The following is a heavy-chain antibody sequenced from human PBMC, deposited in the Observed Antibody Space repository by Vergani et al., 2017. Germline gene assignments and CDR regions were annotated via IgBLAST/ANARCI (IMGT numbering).Heavy chain of an antibody. CDR1: GFTFSSYS. CDR2: ISSSSSYI. D-gene: IGHD3-22*01. CDR3: ARAYDSSGYWVYYYGLDV. Sequence: EVQLVESGGGLVKPGGSLRLSCAASGFTFSSYSMNWVRQAPGKGLDWVSSISSSSSYIYYADSVKGRFTISRDNAKNSRYLQMNSLRAEDTAVYYCARAYDSSGYWVYYYGLDVWGQGTMVTVSS. J-gene: IGHJ6*02. V-gene: IGHV3-21*01.